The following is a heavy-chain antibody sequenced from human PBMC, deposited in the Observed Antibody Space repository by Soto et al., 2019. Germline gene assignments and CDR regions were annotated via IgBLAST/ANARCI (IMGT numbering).Heavy chain of an antibody. J-gene: IGHJ4*02. V-gene: IGHV4-34*01. CDR2: VKDGGST. Sequence: SETLSLTCTVNGGSLTGYYWSWIRQPPGKGLEWIGEVKDGGSTNYSPSLKSRVTISVDTSKNQFSLKLSSVTAADTAVYYCARRLSSRELLRDYWGQGTLVTVSS. D-gene: IGHD1-26*01. CDR3: ARRLSSRELLRDY. CDR1: GGSLTGYY.